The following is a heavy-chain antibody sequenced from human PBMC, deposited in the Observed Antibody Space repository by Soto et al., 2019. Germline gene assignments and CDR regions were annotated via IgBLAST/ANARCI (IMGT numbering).Heavy chain of an antibody. D-gene: IGHD6-13*01. Sequence: EVQLLESGGGLVQPGGSLRLSCAASGFTFSSYSMNWVRQAPGKGLEWVSSISSSSSYIYYADSVKGRFTISRDNAKNSLYLQMNSLRAEDTAVYYCARDPSIAAAGHFDYWGQGTLVTVSS. J-gene: IGHJ4*02. CDR1: GFTFSSYS. CDR2: ISSSSSYI. V-gene: IGHV3-21*01. CDR3: ARDPSIAAAGHFDY.